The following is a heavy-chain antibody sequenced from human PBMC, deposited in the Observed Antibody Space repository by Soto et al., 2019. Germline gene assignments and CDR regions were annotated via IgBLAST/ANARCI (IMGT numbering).Heavy chain of an antibody. D-gene: IGHD6-6*01. J-gene: IGHJ6*02. V-gene: IGHV4-39*01. CDR3: ALDSSSVRYYYYYGMDV. Sequence: QLQLQESGPGLVKPSETLSLTCTVSGGSISSSSYYWGWIRQPPGKGLEWIGSIYYSGSTYYNPSLKSRVTISVDTSKNQFSLKLSSVTAADTAVYYCALDSSSVRYYYYYGMDVWGQGTTVTVSS. CDR1: GGSISSSSYY. CDR2: IYYSGST.